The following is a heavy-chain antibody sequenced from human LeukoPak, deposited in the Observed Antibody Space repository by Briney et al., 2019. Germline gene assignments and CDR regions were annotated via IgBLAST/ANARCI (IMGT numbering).Heavy chain of an antibody. CDR3: ASGSYYSITYYFDY. CDR1: GFTFSSYG. CDR2: IRDDGSNK. J-gene: IGHJ4*02. D-gene: IGHD3-10*01. Sequence: GGSLRLSCAASGFTFSSYGMHWVRQAPGKGLEWVAFIRDDGSNKYYADSVKGRFTISRDNSKNTLYLQMNSLRAEDTAVYYCASGSYYSITYYFDYWGQGTLVTVSS. V-gene: IGHV3-30*02.